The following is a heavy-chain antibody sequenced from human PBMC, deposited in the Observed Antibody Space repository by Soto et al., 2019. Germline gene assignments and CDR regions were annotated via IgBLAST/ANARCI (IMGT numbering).Heavy chain of an antibody. V-gene: IGHV4-38-2*01. CDR2: VHHNENT. Sequence: SETLSLTCAVSGHSISSGYYWGWIRQPPGKGLEWIGNVHHNENTYYNPSLKSRVTISLHTSKNQFSLKVSSVTAADTAVYYCARGADILATTGDAFDIWGQGTMVTVSS. J-gene: IGHJ3*02. CDR3: ARGADILATTGDAFDI. D-gene: IGHD5-12*01. CDR1: GHSISSGYY.